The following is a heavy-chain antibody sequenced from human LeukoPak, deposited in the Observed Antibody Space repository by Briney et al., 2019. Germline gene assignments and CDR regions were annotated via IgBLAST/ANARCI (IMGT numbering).Heavy chain of an antibody. CDR3: ARVMTTSLGSFDY. CDR1: GFTFSSYE. Sequence: GGSLRLSCAASGFTFSSYEMNWVRQAPGKGLEWVSYISSSGSTIYYADSVRGRFTISRDNAKNSLYLQMNSLRAEDTALYYCARVMTTSLGSFDYWGQGTLVTVSS. CDR2: ISSSGSTI. V-gene: IGHV3-48*03. D-gene: IGHD4-11*01. J-gene: IGHJ4*02.